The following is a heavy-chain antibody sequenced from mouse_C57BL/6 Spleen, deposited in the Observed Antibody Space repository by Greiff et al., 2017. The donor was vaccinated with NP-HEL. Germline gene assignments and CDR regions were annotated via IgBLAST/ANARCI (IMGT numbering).Heavy chain of an antibody. CDR1: GYTFTDYY. D-gene: IGHD2-3*01. V-gene: IGHV1-26*01. Sequence: EVQLQQSGPELVKPGASVKISCKASGYTFTDYYMNWVKQSHGKSLEWIGDINPNNGGTSYNQKFKGKATLTVDKSSSTAYMELRSLTSEDSAVYYCASSRWLLRSLFAYWGQGTLVTVSA. CDR2: INPNNGGT. J-gene: IGHJ3*01. CDR3: ASSRWLLRSLFAY.